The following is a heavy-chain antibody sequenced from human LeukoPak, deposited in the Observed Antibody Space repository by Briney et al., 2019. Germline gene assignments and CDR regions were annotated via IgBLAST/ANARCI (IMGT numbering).Heavy chain of an antibody. V-gene: IGHV4-59*08. Sequence: PSETLSLTCTVSGGSISSYYWSWIRQPPGKGLEWIGYIYYSGSTNYNPSLKSRVTISVDTSKNQFSLKLSSVTAADTAVYYCAGLGYCSGGSCYPDYYMDVWGKGTTVTVSS. CDR2: IYYSGST. CDR1: GGSISSYY. D-gene: IGHD2-15*01. J-gene: IGHJ6*03. CDR3: AGLGYCSGGSCYPDYYMDV.